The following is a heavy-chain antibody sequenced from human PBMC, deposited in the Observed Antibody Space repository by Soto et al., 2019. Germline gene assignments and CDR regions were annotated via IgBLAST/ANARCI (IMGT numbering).Heavy chain of an antibody. CDR3: ARHRNSRDGYNWVNWFDP. V-gene: IGHV5-51*01. Sequence: GESLKISCKGSGYSFTGYWIGWVRQMPGKGLEWMGIIYPGDSDTRYSPSFQGQDTISADNSISTAYLQWSSLKASDTAMYYCARHRNSRDGYNWVNWFDPWGQGTLVTVSS. D-gene: IGHD5-12*01. CDR1: GYSFTGYW. J-gene: IGHJ5*02. CDR2: IYPGDSDT.